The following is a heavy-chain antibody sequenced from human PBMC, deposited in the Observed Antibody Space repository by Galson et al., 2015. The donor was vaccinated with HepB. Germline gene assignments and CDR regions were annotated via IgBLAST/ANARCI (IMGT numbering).Heavy chain of an antibody. V-gene: IGHV1-46*01. CDR2: LNPSSGST. J-gene: IGHJ4*02. CDR1: GYTFTTYY. Sequence: SVKVSCKASGYTFTTYYMHWVRQAPGQGLEWMGILNPSSGSTTYAQKFQDRVTMTRDTSTTTFYMELSSLRSEDTAVYYCARGTGDRGIEYWGQGTLVTVSS. CDR3: ARGTGDRGIEY. D-gene: IGHD4-17*01.